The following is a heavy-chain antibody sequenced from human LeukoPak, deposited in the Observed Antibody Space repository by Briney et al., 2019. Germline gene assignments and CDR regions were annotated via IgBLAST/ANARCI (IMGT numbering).Heavy chain of an antibody. D-gene: IGHD5-12*01. J-gene: IGHJ6*03. Sequence: SETLSLTCTVSGYSISSGYYWGWIRQPPGKGLEWIGSIYHSGSTYYNPSLKSRVTISVDTSKNQFSLNVSSVTAADTAVYYCANSRWLIDYYLDVWGKGTTVIVSS. CDR2: IYHSGST. CDR1: GYSISSGYY. CDR3: ANSRWLIDYYLDV. V-gene: IGHV4-38-2*02.